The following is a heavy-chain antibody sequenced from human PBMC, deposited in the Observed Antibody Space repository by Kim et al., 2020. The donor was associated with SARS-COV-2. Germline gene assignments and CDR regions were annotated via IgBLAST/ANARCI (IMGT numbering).Heavy chain of an antibody. CDR2: GNT. D-gene: IGHD4-17*01. Sequence: GNTYYADSVGGRFTISRDNSKNTVYLQMSSLRPEDTAMYYCVKERDGDYDYWGQGTLVTISS. V-gene: IGHV3-64D*06. CDR3: VKERDGDYDY. J-gene: IGHJ4*02.